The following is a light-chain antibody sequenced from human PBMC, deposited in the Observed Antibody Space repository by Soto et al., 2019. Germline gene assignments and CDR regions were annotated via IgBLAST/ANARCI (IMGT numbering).Light chain of an antibody. Sequence: DIQMTQSPSSLSASVRDRVTMTCRASQTIGTFLNWYQQRPGKAPKLLIYGASTLQGGVPSRFSGSGSGTDFTLTISRLQPEDFATYYCQRSYGSPPWTFGQGTKVEIK. CDR1: QTIGTF. CDR2: GAS. V-gene: IGKV1-39*01. J-gene: IGKJ1*01. CDR3: QRSYGSPPWT.